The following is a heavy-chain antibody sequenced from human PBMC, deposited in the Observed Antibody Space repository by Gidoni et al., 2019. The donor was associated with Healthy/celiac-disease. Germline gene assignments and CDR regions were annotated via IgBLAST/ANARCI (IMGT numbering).Heavy chain of an antibody. D-gene: IGHD3-3*01. CDR2: INPNSGGT. Sequence: QVQLVQSGAEVKKPGASVKVSCKASGYTFTGYYMHWVRQAPGQGLEWMGWINPNSGGTNYAQKFQGRVTMTRDTSISTAYMELSRLRSDDTAVYYCATSLRFLEWVYWYFDLWGRGTLVTVSS. CDR3: ATSLRFLEWVYWYFDL. V-gene: IGHV1-2*02. CDR1: GYTFTGYY. J-gene: IGHJ2*01.